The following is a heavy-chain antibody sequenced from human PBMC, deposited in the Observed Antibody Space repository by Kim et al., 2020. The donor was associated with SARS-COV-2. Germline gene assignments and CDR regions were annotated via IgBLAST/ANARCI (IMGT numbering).Heavy chain of an antibody. Sequence: ASVKVSCKVSGYTLTELSMHWVRQAPGKGLEWMGGFDPEDGETIYAQKFQGRVTMTEDTSTDTAYMELSSLRSEDTAVYYCATIVYYYDSSGTGGYFQHWGQGTLVTVSS. CDR2: FDPEDGET. CDR3: ATIVYYYDSSGTGGYFQH. J-gene: IGHJ1*01. CDR1: GYTLTELS. D-gene: IGHD3-22*01. V-gene: IGHV1-24*01.